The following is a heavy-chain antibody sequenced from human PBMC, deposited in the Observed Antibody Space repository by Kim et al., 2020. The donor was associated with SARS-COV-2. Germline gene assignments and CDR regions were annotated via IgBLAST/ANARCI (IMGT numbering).Heavy chain of an antibody. CDR2: VSSSSGYI. CDR1: GLTFSNYD. V-gene: IGHV3-21*01. CDR3: AKGSASGNFNPYYYYGMDV. D-gene: IGHD3-10*01. Sequence: GGSLRLSCAASGLTFSNYDMNWVRQAPGKGLEWVSSVSSSSGYIYYADSVKGRFTISRDNAKSSLFLQMNSLRAEDTAVYYCAKGSASGNFNPYYYYGMDVWGQGTTVTVSS. J-gene: IGHJ6*02.